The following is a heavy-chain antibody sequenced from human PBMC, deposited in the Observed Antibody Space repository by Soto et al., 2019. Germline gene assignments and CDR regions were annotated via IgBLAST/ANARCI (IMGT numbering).Heavy chain of an antibody. D-gene: IGHD6-19*01. CDR3: VQTTGWPGFDF. CDR2: IYGGGTT. J-gene: IGHJ4*02. Sequence: EVQLVESGGGLIQPGGSLRLSCAASGFAVSSKYMTWVRQAPGKGLEWVSVIYGGGTTYYADSVEGRFTISRDTSKNTLYLQMNSLRAEDPAVYYCVQTTGWPGFDFWGQGTLVTVSS. CDR1: GFAVSSKY. V-gene: IGHV3-53*01.